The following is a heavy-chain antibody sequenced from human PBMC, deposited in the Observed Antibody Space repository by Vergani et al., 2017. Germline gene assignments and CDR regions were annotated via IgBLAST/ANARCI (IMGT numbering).Heavy chain of an antibody. Sequence: EVQLVESGGGLVKPGGSLRLSCAASGFTFSSYSMNWVRQAPGKGLEWVSSISSSSSYIYYADSVKGRFTISRDNAKNSLYLQMNSLRAEDTAVYYCARSAELELLPRYYYYYMDVWGKGTTVTVSS. J-gene: IGHJ6*03. CDR1: GFTFSSYS. CDR2: ISSSSSYI. V-gene: IGHV3-21*01. D-gene: IGHD1-26*01. CDR3: ARSAELELLPRYYYYYMDV.